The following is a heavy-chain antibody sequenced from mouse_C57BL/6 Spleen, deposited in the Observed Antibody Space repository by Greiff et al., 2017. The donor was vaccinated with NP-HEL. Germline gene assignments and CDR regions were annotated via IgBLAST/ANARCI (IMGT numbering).Heavy chain of an antibody. Sequence: EVKLVESEGGLVQPGSSMKLSCTASGFTFSDYYMAWVRQVPEKGLEWVANINYDGSSTYYLDSLKSRFIISRDNAKNILYRQMSSLKSEDTATYYCAREGNYSNFYAMDYWGQGTSVTVSS. CDR2: INYDGSST. CDR3: AREGNYSNFYAMDY. V-gene: IGHV5-16*01. D-gene: IGHD2-5*01. CDR1: GFTFSDYY. J-gene: IGHJ4*01.